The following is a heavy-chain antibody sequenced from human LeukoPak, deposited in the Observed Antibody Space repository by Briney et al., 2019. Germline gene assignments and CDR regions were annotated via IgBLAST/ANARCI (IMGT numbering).Heavy chain of an antibody. V-gene: IGHV3-7*03. D-gene: IGHD5-24*01. CDR3: AKEGRSLQTY. J-gene: IGHJ4*02. CDR2: IKEDGTET. Sequence: GGSLRLSCAASGFTFDDYAMHWVRQAPGKGLEWVANIKEDGTETYYVDSVKGRFTISRDNAKNSLYLQMNSLRVEDTAVYYCAKEGRSLQTYWGQGTLVTVSS. CDR1: GFTFDDYA.